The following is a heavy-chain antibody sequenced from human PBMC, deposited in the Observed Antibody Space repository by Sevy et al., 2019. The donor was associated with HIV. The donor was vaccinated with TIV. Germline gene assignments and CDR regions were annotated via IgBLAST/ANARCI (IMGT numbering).Heavy chain of an antibody. D-gene: IGHD3-3*01. Sequence: ASMKVSCKVSGYTLTELSMHWVRQAPGKGLEWMGGFDPEDGETIYAQKFQGRVTMTEDTSTDTAYMELSSLRSEDTAVYYCATLPFWSGYYLASFDYWGQGTLVTVSS. V-gene: IGHV1-24*01. CDR2: FDPEDGET. CDR1: GYTLTELS. CDR3: ATLPFWSGYYLASFDY. J-gene: IGHJ4*02.